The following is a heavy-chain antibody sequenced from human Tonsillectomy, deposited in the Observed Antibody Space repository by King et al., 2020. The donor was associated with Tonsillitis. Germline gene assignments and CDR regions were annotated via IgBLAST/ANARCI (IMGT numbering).Heavy chain of an antibody. V-gene: IGHV3-33*01. CDR3: AREKVNYGFDY. Sequence: VQLVESGGGVVQPGRSLRLSCAASGFTFSTYGMHWVRQAPGKGLEWLAVIFFDGSEFYYEDSVKGRFTISRDNDKNTLYLQMNSVRADDMAMYFCAREKVNYGFDYWGQGTLVTVSS. J-gene: IGHJ4*02. CDR1: GFTFSTYG. CDR2: IFFDGSEF. D-gene: IGHD4-17*01.